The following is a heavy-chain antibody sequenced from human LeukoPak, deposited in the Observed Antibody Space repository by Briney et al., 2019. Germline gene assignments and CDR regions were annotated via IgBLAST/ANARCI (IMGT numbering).Heavy chain of an antibody. CDR2: VSHSGNT. CDR3: ARAGSGWSLDY. D-gene: IGHD6-19*01. CDR1: GGSVSTYY. J-gene: IGHJ4*02. Sequence: SETLSLTCTVPGGSVSTYYWSWIRQPPGKELEWIGYVSHSGNTNCNPSLKSRLTMSLDTSKNHFSLRLSSVNAADTAVYYCARAGSGWSLDYWGQGSLVTVSS. V-gene: IGHV4-59*02.